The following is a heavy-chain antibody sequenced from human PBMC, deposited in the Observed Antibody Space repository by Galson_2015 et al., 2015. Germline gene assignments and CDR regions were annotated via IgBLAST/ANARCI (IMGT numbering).Heavy chain of an antibody. CDR1: GFTFSSYS. Sequence: SLRLSRAASGFTFSSYSMNWVRQAPGKGLEWVSYISSSSSTIYYADSVKGRFTISRDNAKNSLYLQMNSLRDEDTAVYYCARDHLGVLRFLEWYSDIWGQGTMVTVSS. CDR3: ARDHLGVLRFLEWYSDI. D-gene: IGHD3-3*01. J-gene: IGHJ3*02. V-gene: IGHV3-48*02. CDR2: ISSSSSTI.